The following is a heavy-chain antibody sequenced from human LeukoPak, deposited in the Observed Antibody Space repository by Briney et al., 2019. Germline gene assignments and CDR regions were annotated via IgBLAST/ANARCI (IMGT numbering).Heavy chain of an antibody. J-gene: IGHJ3*02. V-gene: IGHV4-39*07. CDR1: GGSISTSNYY. CDR3: ARAEYSYGQIDAFDI. D-gene: IGHD5-18*01. Sequence: SETLSLTCTVSGGSISTSNYYWGWIRQPPGKGLEWIGNIFYSGSTYYSPSLRSRVTISLDTSRNQFSLKLSSVTAADTAVYYCARAEYSYGQIDAFDIWGQGTMVTVSS. CDR2: IFYSGST.